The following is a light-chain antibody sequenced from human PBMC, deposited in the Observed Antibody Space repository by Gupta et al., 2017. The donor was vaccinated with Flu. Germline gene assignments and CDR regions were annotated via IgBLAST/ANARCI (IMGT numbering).Light chain of an antibody. CDR3: QQYGSSPPIT. CDR1: QSVSSSY. J-gene: IGKJ5*01. CDR2: GAS. Sequence: EIVLTQSPGTLSLSPGERATLSCRASQSVSSSYLAWYQQKPGQAPRLLIYGASSRATGIPDRFSGSGSGTDFTLTISRLEPEAFAVYNCQQYGSSPPITFGQGTRLEIK. V-gene: IGKV3-20*01.